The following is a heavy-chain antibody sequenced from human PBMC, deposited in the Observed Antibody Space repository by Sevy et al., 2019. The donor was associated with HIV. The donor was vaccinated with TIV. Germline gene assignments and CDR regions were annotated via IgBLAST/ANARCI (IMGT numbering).Heavy chain of an antibody. D-gene: IGHD3-9*01. CDR1: GYTFTSYD. Sequence: ASVKVSCKASGYTFTSYDISWVRQAPGQGLAWMGWISAYNGNTNYAQKVQGRVIMTTDTSTGTAYMELRSLRSDDTAVYYCARDRGPTYDILTGYVGPEYMDVWGKGTTVTVSS. V-gene: IGHV1-18*01. J-gene: IGHJ6*03. CDR3: ARDRGPTYDILTGYVGPEYMDV. CDR2: ISAYNGNT.